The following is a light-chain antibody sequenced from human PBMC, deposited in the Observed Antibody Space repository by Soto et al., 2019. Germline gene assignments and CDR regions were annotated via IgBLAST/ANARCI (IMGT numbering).Light chain of an antibody. V-gene: IGKV3-20*01. CDR2: GIS. CDR1: QSISSTS. CDR3: QHYSNSLWT. J-gene: IGKJ1*01. Sequence: EIVLTQSPGTLSLSPGERATLSCRASQSISSTSLAWYQQKPGHAPRLLIYGISSRATGIPDRFSGSGSGTDFTLTINRLEPEDFAVYFCQHYSNSLWTFGQGTKVEIK.